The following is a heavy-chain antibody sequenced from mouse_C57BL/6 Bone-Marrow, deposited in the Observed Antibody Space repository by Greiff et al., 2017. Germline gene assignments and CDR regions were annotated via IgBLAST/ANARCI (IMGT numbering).Heavy chain of an antibody. Sequence: EVKVVESGGGLVKPGGSLKLSCAASGFTFSSYAMSWVRQTPEKRLEWVATISDGGSYTYYPDNVKGRFTISRDNDKNNLYLQMSHRKSEDTAMYYCARDFITTARYFDVWGTGTTVTVSS. D-gene: IGHD1-1*01. CDR3: ARDFITTARYFDV. V-gene: IGHV5-4*01. J-gene: IGHJ1*03. CDR2: ISDGGSYT. CDR1: GFTFSSYA.